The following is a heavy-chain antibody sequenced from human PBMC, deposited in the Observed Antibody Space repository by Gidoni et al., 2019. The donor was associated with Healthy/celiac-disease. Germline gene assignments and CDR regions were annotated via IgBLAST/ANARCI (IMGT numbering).Heavy chain of an antibody. CDR3: ARGSPQIAAAHYFDY. CDR1: GGTFSSYA. D-gene: IGHD6-13*01. CDR2: IIPIFVTA. V-gene: IGHV1-69*01. J-gene: IGHJ4*02. Sequence: EKLVQSGDEEKKPGASVKVSGKAAGGTFSSYAISGVRQDPGQVLEWMGGIIPIFVTAYYAQQFQGRVTITADESTSTAYMELSSLRSEDTAVYYCARGSPQIAAAHYFDYWGQGTLVTVSS.